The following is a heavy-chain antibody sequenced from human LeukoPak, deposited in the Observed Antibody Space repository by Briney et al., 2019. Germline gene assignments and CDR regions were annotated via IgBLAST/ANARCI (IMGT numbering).Heavy chain of an antibody. CDR3: ARVVPAATEDYYFDY. V-gene: IGHV4-59*08. J-gene: IGHJ4*02. CDR2: IYFSGST. Sequence: SETLSLTCTVSGGSINGYYWNWIRQPPGKGLEWIGYIYFSGSTNYNPSLQSRVTISVDTSKNQFSLRLSSVTAADTAVYCCARVVPAATEDYYFDYWGQGTLVTVSS. D-gene: IGHD2-2*01. CDR1: GGSINGYY.